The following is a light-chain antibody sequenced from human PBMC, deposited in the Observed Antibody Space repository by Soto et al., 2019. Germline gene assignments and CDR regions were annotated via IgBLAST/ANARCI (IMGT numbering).Light chain of an antibody. CDR2: DAS. V-gene: IGKV1-5*01. CDR1: QSITNL. Sequence: DIQMTQSPPTLSASVGDRVTITCRASQSITNLLAWYQQKPGKAPKLLIYDASSLQSGVPLRFSGGGSGTEFTLTINNLQPDDFATYYCQQYDSYSGTCGQGTKVEIK. CDR3: QQYDSYSGT. J-gene: IGKJ1*01.